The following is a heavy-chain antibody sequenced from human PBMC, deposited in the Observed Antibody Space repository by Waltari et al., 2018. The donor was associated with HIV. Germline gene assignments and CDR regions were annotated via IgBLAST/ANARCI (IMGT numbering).Heavy chain of an antibody. V-gene: IGHV4-38-2*01. CDR3: ARVNGGFDY. D-gene: IGHD4-17*01. J-gene: IGHJ4*02. CDR1: GYSISSGYY. CDR2: IYHSGST. Sequence: QVQLQESGPGLVKPSETLSPTCAVSGYSISSGYYWGWIRQPPGKGLEWIGSIYHSGSTYYNPSLKSRVTISVDTSKNQFSLKLSSVTAADTAVYYCARVNGGFDYWGQGTLVTVSS.